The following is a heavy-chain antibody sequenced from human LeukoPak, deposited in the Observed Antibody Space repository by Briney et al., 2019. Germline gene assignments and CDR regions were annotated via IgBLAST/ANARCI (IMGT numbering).Heavy chain of an antibody. V-gene: IGHV4-34*01. CDR1: GGSFSGYY. CDR2: INHSGST. D-gene: IGHD1-26*01. J-gene: IGHJ4*02. Sequence: SETLSLTCAVYGGSFSGYYWSWIRQPPGKGLEWIGEINHSGSTNYNPSLKSRVTISVDTSENQFSLKLSSVTAADTAVYYCARGGGSYSPIDYWGQGTLVTVSS. CDR3: ARGGGSYSPIDY.